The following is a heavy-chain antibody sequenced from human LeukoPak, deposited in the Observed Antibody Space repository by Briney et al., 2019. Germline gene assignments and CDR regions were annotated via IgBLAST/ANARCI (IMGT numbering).Heavy chain of an antibody. CDR1: GYTFTGYY. Sequence: ASVKVSCKASGYTFTGYYMHWVRQAPGQGLEWMGWINPNSGGTNYAQKFQGRVTMTRDTSISTAYMELSRLRSDDTAVYYCAGDGYRSGGSCYDDAFDIWGQGTMVTVSS. J-gene: IGHJ3*02. V-gene: IGHV1-2*02. D-gene: IGHD2-15*01. CDR2: INPNSGGT. CDR3: AGDGYRSGGSCYDDAFDI.